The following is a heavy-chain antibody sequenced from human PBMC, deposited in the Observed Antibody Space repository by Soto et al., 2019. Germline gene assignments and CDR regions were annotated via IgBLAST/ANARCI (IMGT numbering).Heavy chain of an antibody. CDR3: ARHGSSGWYVGGEYYFDY. J-gene: IGHJ4*02. CDR1: GGSIGSSGYY. CDR2: IYYSGST. D-gene: IGHD6-19*01. V-gene: IGHV4-39*01. Sequence: SETLSLTCTVSGGSIGSSGYYWGWIRQPPGKGLEWIGSIYYSGSTYYNPSLKSRVTISVDTSKNQFSLKLSSVTAADTAVYYCARHGSSGWYVGGEYYFDYWGQGTLVTVSS.